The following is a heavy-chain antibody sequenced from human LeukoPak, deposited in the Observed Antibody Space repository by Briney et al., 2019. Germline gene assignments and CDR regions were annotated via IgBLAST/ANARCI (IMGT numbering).Heavy chain of an antibody. V-gene: IGHV1-46*03. CDR2: INPSGGST. J-gene: IGHJ3*02. CDR1: GGTFSSYA. CDR3: ARDRDIVVVPAAIAYPDAFDI. Sequence: ASVKVSCKASGGTFSSYAISWVRQAPGQGLEWMGIINPSGGSTSYAQKFQGRVTMTRDTSTSTVYMELSSLRSEDTAVYYCARDRDIVVVPAAIAYPDAFDIWGQGTMVTVSS. D-gene: IGHD2-2*02.